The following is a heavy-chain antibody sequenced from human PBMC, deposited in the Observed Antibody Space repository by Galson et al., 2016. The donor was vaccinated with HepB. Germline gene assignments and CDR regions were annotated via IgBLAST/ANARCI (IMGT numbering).Heavy chain of an antibody. V-gene: IGHV4-61*01. Sequence: ETLSLTCTVSGGSVSSATYYWTWIRQPPGQGLEWLGYIYNSGNTNYNPSLKRRVTISIDTSKNQFSLKLTSVTAADTAVYSCARTGRDSASSRWSQGTLATVSS. CDR1: GGSVSSATYY. J-gene: IGHJ4*02. CDR2: IYNSGNT. CDR3: ARTGRDSASSR. D-gene: IGHD6-6*01.